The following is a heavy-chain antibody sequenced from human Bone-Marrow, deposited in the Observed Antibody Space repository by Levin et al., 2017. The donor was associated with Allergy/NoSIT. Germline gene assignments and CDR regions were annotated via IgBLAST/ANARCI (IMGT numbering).Heavy chain of an antibody. CDR2: INPNSGGT. CDR1: GYTFTGYY. D-gene: IGHD3-10*01. Sequence: AASVKVSCKASGYTFTGYYMHWVRQAPGQGLEWMGWINPNSGGTNYAQKFQGRVTMTRDTSISTAYMELSRLRSDDTAVYYCASLSTSCYASTVRGVIKGCDAFDIWGQGTMVTVSS. V-gene: IGHV1-2*02. CDR3: ASLSTSCYASTVRGVIKGCDAFDI. J-gene: IGHJ3*02.